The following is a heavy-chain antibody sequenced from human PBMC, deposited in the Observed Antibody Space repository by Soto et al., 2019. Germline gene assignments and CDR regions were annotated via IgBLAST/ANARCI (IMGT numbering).Heavy chain of an antibody. D-gene: IGHD3-22*01. J-gene: IGHJ3*02. Sequence: GGSLRLSCAASGFTFSSYGMHWVRQAPGKGLEWVAVISYDGSNKYYADSVKGRFTISRDNSKNTLYLQMNSLRAEDTAVYYCARGDYYDTSGPFSDAFDIWGQGTMVTVSS. CDR3: ARGDYYDTSGPFSDAFDI. CDR2: ISYDGSNK. V-gene: IGHV3-30*03. CDR1: GFTFSSYG.